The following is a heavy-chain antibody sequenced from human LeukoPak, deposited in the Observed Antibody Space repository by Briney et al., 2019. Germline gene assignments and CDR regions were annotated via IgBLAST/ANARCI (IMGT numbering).Heavy chain of an antibody. CDR2: ISSSSSYI. CDR3: ARDGQLERRAFDL. CDR1: GFTFSSYS. V-gene: IGHV3-21*01. J-gene: IGHJ3*01. D-gene: IGHD1-1*01. Sequence: PGGSLRLSCAASGFTFSSYSMNWVRQAPGKGLEWVSSISSSSSYIYYADSVKGRFTISRDNAKNSLYLQMNSLRAEDTAVYYCARDGQLERRAFDLWGQGTMVTVSS.